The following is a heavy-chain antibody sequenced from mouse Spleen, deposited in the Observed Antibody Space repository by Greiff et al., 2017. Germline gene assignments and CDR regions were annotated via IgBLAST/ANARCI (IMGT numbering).Heavy chain of an antibody. CDR1: GYTFTDYN. CDR2: INPNNGGT. D-gene: IGHD2-10*02. Sequence: EVQLQQSGPELVKPGASVKIPCKASGYTFTDYNMDWVKQSHGKSLEWIGDINPNNGGTIYNQKFKGKATLTVDKSSSTAYMELRSLTSEDTAVYYCARQGYGNYRYAMDYWGQGTSVTVSS. V-gene: IGHV1-18*01. J-gene: IGHJ4*01. CDR3: ARQGYGNYRYAMDY.